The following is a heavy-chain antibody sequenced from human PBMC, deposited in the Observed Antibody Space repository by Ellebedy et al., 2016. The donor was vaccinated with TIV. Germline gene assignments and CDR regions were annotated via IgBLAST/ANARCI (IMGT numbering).Heavy chain of an antibody. CDR3: ARVGCGGDCYSHAVDAFDI. J-gene: IGHJ3*02. V-gene: IGHV1-69*13. Sequence: AASVTVSCKASGYTFIGYYMHWVRQPPGQGLEWMGGFIPIFGTANYAQKFQGRVTITADESTSTAYMELSSLRSEDTAVYYCARVGCGGDCYSHAVDAFDIWGQGTMVTVSS. CDR1: GYTFIGYY. CDR2: FIPIFGTA. D-gene: IGHD2-21*02.